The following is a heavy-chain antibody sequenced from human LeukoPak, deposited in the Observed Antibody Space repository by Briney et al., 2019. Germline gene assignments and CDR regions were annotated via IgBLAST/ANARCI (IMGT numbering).Heavy chain of an antibody. CDR2: ISAYNGNT. V-gene: IGHV1-18*01. J-gene: IGHJ4*02. CDR1: GYTFTSYA. D-gene: IGHD1-26*01. Sequence: VASVKVSCKASGYTFTSYAMNWVRQAPGQGLEWMGWISAYNGNTNYAQKLQGRVTMTTDTSTSTAYMELRSLRSDDTAVYYCARYQWELRGGYYFDYWGQGTLVTVSS. CDR3: ARYQWELRGGYYFDY.